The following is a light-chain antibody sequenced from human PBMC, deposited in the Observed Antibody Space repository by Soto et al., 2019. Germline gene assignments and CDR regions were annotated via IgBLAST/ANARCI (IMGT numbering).Light chain of an antibody. Sequence: EIVLTQSPATLSLSPGERATLSCRASQSVSSYLAWYQQKPGQAPRLLIYDASNRATGIPARFSGSGSGTDFTLTIRSREPADFAVYYCQQRSNWPPTWTFGQGTKLEIK. V-gene: IGKV3-11*01. CDR2: DAS. J-gene: IGKJ1*01. CDR3: QQRSNWPPTWT. CDR1: QSVSSY.